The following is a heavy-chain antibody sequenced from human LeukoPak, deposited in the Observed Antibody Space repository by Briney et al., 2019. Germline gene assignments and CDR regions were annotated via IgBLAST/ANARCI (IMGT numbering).Heavy chain of an antibody. CDR2: ISSSGITT. Sequence: PGGSLRLSCAASGFTFSRHSMSWVRQAPGKGLEWVSYISSSGITTYDADSVKGRLTISRDNAKNSLYLRMNSLGVEDTAVYYCARDSYYDTSGYYSNWYFDLWGRGTLVTVSS. CDR3: ARDSYYDTSGYYSNWYFDL. J-gene: IGHJ2*01. CDR1: GFTFSRHS. D-gene: IGHD3-22*01. V-gene: IGHV3-48*01.